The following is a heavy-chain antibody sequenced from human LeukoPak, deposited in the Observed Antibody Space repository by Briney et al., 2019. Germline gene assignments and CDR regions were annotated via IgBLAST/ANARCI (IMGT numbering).Heavy chain of an antibody. Sequence: GGSLRLSCAASGFTFSSYSMNWVRQAPGKGLEWVSSISSSSSYIYYADSVKGRFTISRDNAKNSLYLQMNSLRAEDTAVYYCARALSGFGAFDIWGQGTMVTVSS. V-gene: IGHV3-21*01. CDR1: GFTFSSYS. J-gene: IGHJ3*02. CDR2: ISSSSSYI. CDR3: ARALSGFGAFDI. D-gene: IGHD3-10*01.